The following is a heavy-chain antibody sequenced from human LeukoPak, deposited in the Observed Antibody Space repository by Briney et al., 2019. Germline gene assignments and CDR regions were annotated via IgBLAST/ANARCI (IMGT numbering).Heavy chain of an antibody. V-gene: IGHV3-43*02. CDR2: ISGDGGST. D-gene: IGHD5-12*01. Sequence: GGSLRLSCAASGFTFDDYAMHWVRQAPGKGLEWVPLISGDGGSTYYADSVKGRFTISRDNSKNSLYLQMNSLRTEDTALYYFAKDITAYSGYEDYWGQGTLVTVSS. J-gene: IGHJ4*02. CDR3: AKDITAYSGYEDY. CDR1: GFTFDDYA.